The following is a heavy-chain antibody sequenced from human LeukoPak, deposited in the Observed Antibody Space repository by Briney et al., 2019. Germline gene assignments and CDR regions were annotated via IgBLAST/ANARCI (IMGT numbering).Heavy chain of an antibody. J-gene: IGHJ4*02. CDR1: GGSISGFY. Sequence: SETLSLTCTVSGGSISGFYWSWIRQPPGRGLEWIGYVYYSGSTNYNPSFKSRVTISVDTSKNQFSLKLSSVTAADTAVYYCARSDYYDSSGYYQFDSWSQGTLVTVSS. CDR3: ARSDYYDSSGYYQFDS. V-gene: IGHV4-59*01. CDR2: VYYSGST. D-gene: IGHD3-22*01.